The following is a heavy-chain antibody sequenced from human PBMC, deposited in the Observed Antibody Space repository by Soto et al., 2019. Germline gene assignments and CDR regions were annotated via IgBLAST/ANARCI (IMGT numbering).Heavy chain of an antibody. CDR3: ARAQGAAAGSFDY. CDR1: GGYVSSGVYY. D-gene: IGHD6-13*01. J-gene: IGHJ4*02. Sequence: SETLSLTCTVSGGYVSSGVYYWSWIRQHPGKGLEWIGYIYYSGSTYYNPSLKSRVTISVDTSKNQFSLKLSSVTAADTAVYYCARAQGAAAGSFDYWGQGTLVTVSS. CDR2: IYYSGST. V-gene: IGHV4-31*03.